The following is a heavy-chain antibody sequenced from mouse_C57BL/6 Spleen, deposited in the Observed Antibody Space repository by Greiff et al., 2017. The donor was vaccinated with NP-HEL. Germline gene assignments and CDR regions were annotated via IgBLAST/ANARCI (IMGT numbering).Heavy chain of an antibody. J-gene: IGHJ1*03. CDR2: ISYDGSN. Sequence: EVKLMESGPGLVKPSQSLSLTCSVTGYSITSGYYWNWIRQFPGNKLEWMGYISYDGSNNYNPSLKNRISITRDTSKNQFFLKLNSVTTEDTATYYCARVPGREDWYFDVWGTGTTVTVSS. CDR3: ARVPGREDWYFDV. D-gene: IGHD1-1*02. CDR1: GYSITSGYY. V-gene: IGHV3-6*01.